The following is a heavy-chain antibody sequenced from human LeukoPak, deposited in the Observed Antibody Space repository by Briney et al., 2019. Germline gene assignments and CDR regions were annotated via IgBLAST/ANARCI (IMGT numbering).Heavy chain of an antibody. J-gene: IGHJ4*02. CDR1: GYTFTSYY. CDR2: INPSGGST. V-gene: IGHV1-46*01. D-gene: IGHD3-22*01. Sequence: ASVKVSCKASGYTFTSYYMHWVRQAPGQGLEWMGIINPSGGSTSYAQKFQGRVTMTRDTSTSTVYMELSSLRSEDTAVYYCAREGYYYDGSGYFPYFDYWGQGTLVTVSS. CDR3: AREGYYYDGSGYFPYFDY.